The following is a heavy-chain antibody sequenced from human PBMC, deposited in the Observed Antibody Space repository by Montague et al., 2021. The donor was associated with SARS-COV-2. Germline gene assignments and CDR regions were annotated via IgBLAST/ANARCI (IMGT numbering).Heavy chain of an antibody. CDR1: GGSISSRY. Sequence: SETLSLTCAVSGGSISSRYWSFIRQPPGKGLEWIAYINYSGGTNYNPSLKSRVTISVDTSKNHFSLQLRSVTPADTAVYFCARATSVRRAVNWFDPWGQGTLVTVSS. V-gene: IGHV4-59*11. CDR3: ARATSVRRAVNWFDP. CDR2: INYSGGT. D-gene: IGHD3-10*01. J-gene: IGHJ5*02.